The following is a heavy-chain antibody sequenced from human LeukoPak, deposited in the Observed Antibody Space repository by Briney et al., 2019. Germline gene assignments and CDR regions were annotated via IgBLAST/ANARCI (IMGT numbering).Heavy chain of an antibody. J-gene: IGHJ5*02. V-gene: IGHV3-7*01. CDR3: ARDLAFYDSSGRRYNWFDP. D-gene: IGHD3-22*01. CDR2: IKQDGSEK. CDR1: GFTFSSDW. Sequence: PGGSLRLSCAVSGFTFSSDWMTWVRQAPGKGLEWVAYIKQDGSEKHYVDSVKGRFTISRDNAKNSLYLQMNSLRAEDTAVYYCARDLAFYDSSGRRYNWFDPWGQGTLVTVSS.